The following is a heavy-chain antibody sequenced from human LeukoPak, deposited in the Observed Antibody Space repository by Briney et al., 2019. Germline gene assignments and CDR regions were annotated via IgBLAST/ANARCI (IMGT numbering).Heavy chain of an antibody. Sequence: GESLKISCKGSGYSFTSYWIDWVRQMPGKGLEWMGIIYPGDSDTRYSPSFQGQVTISADKSISTAYLQWSSLKASDTAMYYCARQSVYGDSYYYYGMDVWGQGTTVTVSS. J-gene: IGHJ6*02. CDR1: GYSFTSYW. V-gene: IGHV5-51*01. CDR2: IYPGDSDT. CDR3: ARQSVYGDSYYYYGMDV. D-gene: IGHD4-17*01.